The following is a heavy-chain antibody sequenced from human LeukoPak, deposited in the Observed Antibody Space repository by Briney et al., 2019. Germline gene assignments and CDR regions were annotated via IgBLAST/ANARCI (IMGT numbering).Heavy chain of an antibody. J-gene: IGHJ4*02. CDR2: FDPEGGET. Sequence: VASVKVSCKVSGYTLTELSMHWVRQAPGKGLEWMGGFDPEGGETIYAQKFQGRVTMTEDTSTDTAYMELSSLRSEDTAVYYCATVGSIAVAGVDYWGQGTLVTVSS. CDR3: ATVGSIAVAGVDY. V-gene: IGHV1-24*01. D-gene: IGHD6-19*01. CDR1: GYTLTELS.